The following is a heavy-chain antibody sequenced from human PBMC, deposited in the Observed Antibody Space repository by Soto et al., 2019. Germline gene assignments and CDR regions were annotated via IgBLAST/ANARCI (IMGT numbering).Heavy chain of an antibody. J-gene: IGHJ5*02. CDR3: ARSGGRLGSDWFDP. CDR1: GFSLSTGGVA. CDR2: IYWDDED. Sequence: QITLKESGPTLVKPTQTLTLTCTFSGFSLSTGGVAVGWIRQPPGKALEWLAHIYWDDEDRYSPSLKSRLTITKENSKNQVVMTMTNMDPVDTATYCWARSGGRLGSDWFDPGGQGTLVTVS. D-gene: IGHD2-15*01. V-gene: IGHV2-5*02.